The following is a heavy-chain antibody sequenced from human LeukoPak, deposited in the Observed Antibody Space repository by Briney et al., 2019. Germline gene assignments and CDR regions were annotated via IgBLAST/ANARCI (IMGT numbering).Heavy chain of an antibody. D-gene: IGHD4-17*01. CDR3: ARSRYGVGFDY. Sequence: SVKVSCKASGGTFSSYAISWVRQAPGQGLEWMGRIIPILGIANYAQKFQGRVTITTDESTSTAYMELSSLRSEDTAVYYCARSRYGVGFDYWGQGTLVTVSS. J-gene: IGHJ4*02. CDR2: IIPILGIA. V-gene: IGHV1-69*04. CDR1: GGTFSSYA.